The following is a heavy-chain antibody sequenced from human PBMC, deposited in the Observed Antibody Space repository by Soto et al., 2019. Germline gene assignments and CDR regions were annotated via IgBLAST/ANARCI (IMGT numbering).Heavy chain of an antibody. J-gene: IGHJ4*02. Sequence: SLRLSCAASGFTVSNSYMTWVRQAPGKGLEWVSIIYSGGSTYYANSVEGRFTISRDNSKNTLYLQMNSLRAEDTAVYYCARHGGRFDYWGQGTLVTVSS. D-gene: IGHD4-17*01. CDR1: GFTVSNSY. V-gene: IGHV3-53*01. CDR3: ARHGGRFDY. CDR2: IYSGGST.